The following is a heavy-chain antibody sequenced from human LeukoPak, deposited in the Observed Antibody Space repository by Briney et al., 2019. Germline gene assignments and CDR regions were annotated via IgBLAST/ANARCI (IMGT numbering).Heavy chain of an antibody. Sequence: QRGRSLRLSCAASVFTFSSYAMQGVRRAPGKGGEWVAVISYDGSNKYYADSVKGRFTISRDNSKNTLYLQMNSLRAEDTAVYYCAREPRTDSGYAPNYYFDYWGQGTLVTVSS. CDR1: VFTFSSYA. D-gene: IGHD5-12*01. J-gene: IGHJ4*02. V-gene: IGHV3-30*04. CDR2: ISYDGSNK. CDR3: AREPRTDSGYAPNYYFDY.